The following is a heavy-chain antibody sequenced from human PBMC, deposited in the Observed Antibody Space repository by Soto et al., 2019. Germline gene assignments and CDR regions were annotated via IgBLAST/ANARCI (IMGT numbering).Heavy chain of an antibody. V-gene: IGHV4-59*08. Sequence: QVQLQESGPGLVKPSETLSLTCTVSGGSISSYYWSWIRQPPGKGLEWIGYIYYSGSTNYNPSLKSRVTTSVDTSKNQFSLKLSAVTAADTAVYYCASGYGGPDCYYYYYMDVWGKGTTVTVSS. CDR1: GGSISSYY. D-gene: IGHD1-26*01. CDR2: IYYSGST. CDR3: ASGYGGPDCYYYYYMDV. J-gene: IGHJ6*03.